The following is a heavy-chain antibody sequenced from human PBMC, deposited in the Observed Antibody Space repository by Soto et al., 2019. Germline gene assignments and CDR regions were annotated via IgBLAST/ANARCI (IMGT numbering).Heavy chain of an antibody. CDR2: ISGSGGST. D-gene: IGHD2-2*01. V-gene: IGHV3-23*01. Sequence: GGSLRLSCAASGFTFSSYAMSWVRQAPGKGLEWVSAISGSGGSTYYADSVKGRFTISRDNSKNTLYLQMNSLRAEDTAVYYCAKASNYCSSTSCYSTSYYYYGMDVWGQGTTVTVSS. J-gene: IGHJ6*02. CDR3: AKASNYCSSTSCYSTSYYYYGMDV. CDR1: GFTFSSYA.